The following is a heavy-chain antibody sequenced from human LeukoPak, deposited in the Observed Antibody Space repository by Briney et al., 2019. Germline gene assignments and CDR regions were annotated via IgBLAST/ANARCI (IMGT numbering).Heavy chain of an antibody. J-gene: IGHJ5*02. D-gene: IGHD6-13*01. CDR3: AGGYSSSWYGPEGNWFDP. Sequence: SETLSLTCTVSGGSISSSSYYWGWIRPPPGKGLEWIGSIYYSGSTYYNPSLKSRVTISVDTSKNQFSLKLSSVTAADTAVYYCAGGYSSSWYGPEGNWFDPWGQGTLVTVSS. CDR1: GGSISSSSYY. V-gene: IGHV4-39*01. CDR2: IYYSGST.